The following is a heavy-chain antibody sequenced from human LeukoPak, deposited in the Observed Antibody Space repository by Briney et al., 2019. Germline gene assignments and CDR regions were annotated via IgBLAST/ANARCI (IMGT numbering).Heavy chain of an antibody. CDR1: GYSFSSSW. Sequence: GESLKISCKGSGYSFSSSWIGWARQMPGKGLEWMAIINPGDSDTRYSPSFQGQVTISADKSISTVYLQWGSLKASDTAMYYCARQPGAGWFDPWGQGTLVTVSS. D-gene: IGHD3-10*01. CDR3: ARQPGAGWFDP. J-gene: IGHJ5*02. CDR2: INPGDSDT. V-gene: IGHV5-51*01.